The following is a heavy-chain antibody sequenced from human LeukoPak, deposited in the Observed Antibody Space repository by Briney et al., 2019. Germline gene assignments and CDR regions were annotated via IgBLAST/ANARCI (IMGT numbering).Heavy chain of an antibody. Sequence: ASVKVSCKASEYTFTTNYMHWVRQSPGHGLEWMGLIDPSGGYTTYTQKFQGRVTMTRDTSTSTVFMELSSLASEDTAVYFCAGAPTEYTTVYPVGFDYWGQGTLVTVSS. J-gene: IGHJ4*02. D-gene: IGHD2/OR15-2a*01. CDR2: IDPSGGYT. CDR1: EYTFTTNY. V-gene: IGHV1-46*01. CDR3: AGAPTEYTTVYPVGFDY.